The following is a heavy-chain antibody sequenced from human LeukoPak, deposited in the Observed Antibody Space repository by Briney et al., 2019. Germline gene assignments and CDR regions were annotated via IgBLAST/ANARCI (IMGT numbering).Heavy chain of an antibody. D-gene: IGHD3-22*01. CDR1: GGSISSSSYY. J-gene: IGHJ4*02. Sequence: SETVSLTCTVSGGSISSSSYYWGWIRQPPGKGLEWIGNIYYSGSTYYNPSLESRVTMSLDTSKNQFSLKLSSVTAADTAVYYCASEAYYYDSSGYYKYWGQGTLVTVSS. V-gene: IGHV4-39*07. CDR3: ASEAYYYDSSGYYKY. CDR2: IYYSGST.